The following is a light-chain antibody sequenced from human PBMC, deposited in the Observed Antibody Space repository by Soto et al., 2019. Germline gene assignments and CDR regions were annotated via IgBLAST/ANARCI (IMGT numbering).Light chain of an antibody. J-gene: IGKJ1*01. CDR2: GVS. Sequence: EIVMTQSPATLSVSPGETATLSCRASQSIGSDLAWYQQTPGQPPRLLISGVSTRATGIPARFSGSGSGTEFTLTISSLQSEDIAIYYCQHYYNWPPWTFGQGTRVEIK. V-gene: IGKV3D-15*01. CDR3: QHYYNWPPWT. CDR1: QSIGSD.